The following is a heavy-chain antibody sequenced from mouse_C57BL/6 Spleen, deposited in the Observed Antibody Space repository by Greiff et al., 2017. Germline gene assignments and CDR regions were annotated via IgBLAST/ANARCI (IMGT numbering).Heavy chain of an antibody. Sequence: VQLQQSGAELVRPGTSVKVSCKASGYAFTNYLIEWVKQRPGQGLEWIGVINPGSGGTNYNEKFKGKATLTADKSSSTAYMQLSSLTSEDSAVYFCARDLLPRHFDVWGTGTTVTVSS. J-gene: IGHJ1*03. CDR3: ARDLLPRHFDV. D-gene: IGHD2-1*01. CDR2: INPGSGGT. V-gene: IGHV1-54*01. CDR1: GYAFTNYL.